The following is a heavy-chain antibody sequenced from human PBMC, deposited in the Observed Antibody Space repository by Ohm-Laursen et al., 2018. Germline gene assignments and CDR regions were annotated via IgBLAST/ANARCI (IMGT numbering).Heavy chain of an antibody. V-gene: IGHV1-2*02. CDR1: GYTFTSYY. CDR2: INPNSGGP. CDR3: ARLRLYSSSFGGFDP. Sequence: SSVKVSRKASGYTFTSYYMHWGRQAPGQGLEWMGWINPNSGGPNYAQKFQGRVTMTRDTSISTAYMELSRLRSDDTAVYYCARLRLYSSSFGGFDPWGQGTLVTVSS. J-gene: IGHJ5*02. D-gene: IGHD6-13*01.